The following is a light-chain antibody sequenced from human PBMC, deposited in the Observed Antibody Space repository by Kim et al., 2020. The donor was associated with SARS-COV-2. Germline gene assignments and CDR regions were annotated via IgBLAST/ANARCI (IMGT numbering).Light chain of an antibody. CDR2: AAS. V-gene: IGKV3-20*01. CDR1: QSISTNY. Sequence: EIVLTQSPGTLSLSPGERATLSCRASQSISTNYLAWYQQKPGQAPRLLIYAASKKTPGIPDRFSGSGSETDFTLTISRLEPEDFAVYYCHHFVATEYTFGQGTKLEI. CDR3: HHFVATEYT. J-gene: IGKJ2*01.